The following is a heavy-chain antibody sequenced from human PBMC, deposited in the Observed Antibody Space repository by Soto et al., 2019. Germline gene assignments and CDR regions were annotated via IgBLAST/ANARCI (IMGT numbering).Heavy chain of an antibody. D-gene: IGHD1-1*01. CDR1: GGSISSSSYY. V-gene: IGHV4-39*01. CDR2: IYYSGST. J-gene: IGHJ4*02. CDR3: ARHSNWNLDY. Sequence: LSLTCTVSGGSISSSSYYWGWIRQPPGKGLEWIGSIYYSGSTYYNPSLKSRVTISVDTSKNQFSLKLSSVTAADTAVYYCARHSNWNLDYWGQGTLVTVSS.